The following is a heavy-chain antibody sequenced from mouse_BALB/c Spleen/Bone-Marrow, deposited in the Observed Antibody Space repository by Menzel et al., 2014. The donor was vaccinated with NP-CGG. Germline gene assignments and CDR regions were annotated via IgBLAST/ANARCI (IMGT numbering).Heavy chain of an antibody. D-gene: IGHD2-1*01. V-gene: IGHV1-18*01. J-gene: IGHJ3*01. CDR3: ARGYGTCGFAY. Sequence: VQLQQPGPAMVKPGASVKISCKTSGYPFTEYTMHWVKQRHGKSLEWIGGINPNNGGTNYNQKFKGKATMTVDKSSSTAYMQLRSLTSDDSAVYYWARGYGTCGFAYWCQGTLVTGPA. CDR2: INPNNGGT. CDR1: GYPFTEYT.